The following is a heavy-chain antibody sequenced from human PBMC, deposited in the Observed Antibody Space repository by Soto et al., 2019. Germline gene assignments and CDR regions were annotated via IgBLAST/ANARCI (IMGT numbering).Heavy chain of an antibody. D-gene: IGHD3-10*01. Sequence: QVQLQESGPGLVQPSQTLSLTCTVSGGSIRSRGYYWSWIRQHPGKGLEWIGYIYSSGSTYYNPSLKSRVTISVDTSKNQFSLNLNSVTAADTAVYYCARVGEIVGDYWGQGTLVTVSS. CDR1: GGSIRSRGYY. V-gene: IGHV4-31*03. J-gene: IGHJ4*02. CDR3: ARVGEIVGDY. CDR2: IYSSGST.